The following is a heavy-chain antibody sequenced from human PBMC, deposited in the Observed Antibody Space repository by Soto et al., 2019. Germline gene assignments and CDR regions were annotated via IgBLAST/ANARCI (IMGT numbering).Heavy chain of an antibody. D-gene: IGHD3-9*01. CDR1: GYTFTSYD. Sequence: ASVKVSCKASGYTFTSYDINWVLQATGQGLEWMGWMNPNSGNTGYAQKFQGRVTMTRNTSISTAYMELSSLRSEDTAVYHCARGERPTYDEILSGYCDPPKGFADWGRGTLVTVSS. CDR3: ARGERPTYDEILSGYCDPPKGFAD. V-gene: IGHV1-8*01. CDR2: MNPNSGNT. J-gene: IGHJ4*02.